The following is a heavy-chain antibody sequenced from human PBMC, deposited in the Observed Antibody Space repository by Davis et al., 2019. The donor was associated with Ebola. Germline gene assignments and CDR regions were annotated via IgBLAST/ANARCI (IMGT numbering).Heavy chain of an antibody. CDR3: ARVGSSGWIYWFFDL. CDR2: IYYSGST. CDR1: GGSMTTYY. D-gene: IGHD3-22*01. J-gene: IGHJ2*01. V-gene: IGHV4-59*01. Sequence: MPSETLSLTCTVSGGSMTTYYWSWIRQPPGKGLEWIGYIYYSGSTNYNPSLKSRVTISVDTSKNQFSLKLSSVTAADTAVYYCARVGSSGWIYWFFDLWGRGTLVTVSS.